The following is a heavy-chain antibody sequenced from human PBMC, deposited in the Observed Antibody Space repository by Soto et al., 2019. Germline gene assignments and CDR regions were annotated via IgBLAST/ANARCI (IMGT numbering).Heavy chain of an antibody. D-gene: IGHD2-2*03. CDR1: GGSISSSNW. CDR3: ARVGIVLVPAAINRRYYYGMDV. V-gene: IGHV4-4*02. CDR2: IYHSGST. J-gene: IGHJ6*02. Sequence: SETLSLTCAVSGGSISSSNWWSWVRQPPGKGLEWIGEIYHSGSTNYNPSLKSRVTISVDKSKNQFSLKLSSVTAADTAVYYCARVGIVLVPAAINRRYYYGMDVWGQGTTVTVSS.